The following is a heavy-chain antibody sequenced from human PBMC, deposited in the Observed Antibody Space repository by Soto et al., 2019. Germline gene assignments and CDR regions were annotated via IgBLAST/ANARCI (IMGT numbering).Heavy chain of an antibody. D-gene: IGHD3-3*01. J-gene: IGHJ3*02. CDR1: GFTVSSNS. CDR3: ARAILTGYDFWSGYYPHDAFDI. V-gene: IGHV3-66*01. CDR2: IYSGGST. Sequence: EVQLVESGGGLVQPGGSLRLSCAASGFTVSSNSMSWVRQAPGKGLEWVSVIYSGGSTYYADSVKGRFTISRDNSKNTLYLQMNSLRAEDTAVYYCARAILTGYDFWSGYYPHDAFDIWGQGTMVTVSS.